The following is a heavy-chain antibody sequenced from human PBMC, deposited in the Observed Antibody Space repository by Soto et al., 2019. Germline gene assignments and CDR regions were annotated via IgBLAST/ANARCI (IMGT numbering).Heavy chain of an antibody. CDR2: ISGSGGST. CDR1: GFTFSSYA. CDR3: AKGPVSIYCSGGSCYFSGTFFDY. V-gene: IGHV3-23*01. Sequence: GESLKISCAASGFTFSSYAMSWVRQAPGKGLEWVSAISGSGGSTYYADSVKGRFTISRDNSKNTLYLQMNSLRAEDTAVYYCAKGPVSIYCSGGSCYFSGTFFDYWGQGTLVTVSS. D-gene: IGHD2-15*01. J-gene: IGHJ4*02.